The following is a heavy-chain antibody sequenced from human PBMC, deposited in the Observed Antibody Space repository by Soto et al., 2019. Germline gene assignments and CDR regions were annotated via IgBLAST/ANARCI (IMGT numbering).Heavy chain of an antibody. J-gene: IGHJ4*02. CDR3: ARGTSSSGSYFEY. D-gene: IGHD6-19*01. Sequence: PGESLKISCQGSGYNFGTSWIGWVRQMPGKGLEWMGIIYPRDSTTRYSPSFEGQVSISVDKSISNAFLQWNTLKASDTATYYCARGTSSSGSYFEYWGQGSLVTVSS. CDR1: GYNFGTSW. CDR2: IYPRDSTT. V-gene: IGHV5-51*01.